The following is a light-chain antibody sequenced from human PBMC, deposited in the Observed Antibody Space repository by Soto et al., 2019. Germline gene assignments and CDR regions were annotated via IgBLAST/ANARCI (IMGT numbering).Light chain of an antibody. V-gene: IGKV1-39*01. CDR1: QSISTY. CDR2: AAY. CDR3: QQGYSTPRT. Sequence: DIQMTQSPSSLSASVGDRVTITCRASQSISTYLNWYWQEPGKAPKLLIYAAYDLQSGVPSRFSGSGTGTDFTLTFSSLQLEDFATYYCQQGYSTPRTFGKGTKVEIK. J-gene: IGKJ1*01.